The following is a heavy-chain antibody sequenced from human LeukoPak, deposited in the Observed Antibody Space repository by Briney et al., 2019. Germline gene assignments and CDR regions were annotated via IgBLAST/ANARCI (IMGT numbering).Heavy chain of an antibody. CDR2: ISGSGGST. CDR1: GFTFSSYA. J-gene: IGHJ6*02. Sequence: PGGSLRLSCAASGFTFSSYAMSWVRQAPGKGLEWVSAISGSGGSTYYADSVKGRFTISRDNSKNTLYLQMNSLRAEDTAVYYCAKDAAAGTGDYYGMDVWGQGTTVTVSS. CDR3: AKDAAAGTGDYYGMDV. D-gene: IGHD6-13*01. V-gene: IGHV3-23*01.